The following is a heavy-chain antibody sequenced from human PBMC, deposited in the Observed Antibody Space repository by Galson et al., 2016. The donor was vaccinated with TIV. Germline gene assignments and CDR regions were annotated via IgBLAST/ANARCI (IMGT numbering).Heavy chain of an antibody. CDR2: LSGGATNT. J-gene: IGHJ4*02. D-gene: IGHD6-25*01. CDR3: AKDRGYFEGFAH. V-gene: IGHV3-23*01. Sequence: SLRLSCAASGFRFNEYETSWVRQAPGKGLEWVSALSGGATNTYYSDSVKGRFTISRDNSQNKVFLEMDSLRVDDTAVDYGAKDRGYFEGFAHLGPGTLVTVSS. CDR1: GFRFNEYE.